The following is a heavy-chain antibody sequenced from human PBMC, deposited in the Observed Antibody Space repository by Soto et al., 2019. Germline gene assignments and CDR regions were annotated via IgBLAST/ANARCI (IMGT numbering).Heavy chain of an antibody. CDR1: GFTFSSYG. V-gene: IGHV3-30*18. J-gene: IGHJ4*02. D-gene: IGHD2-21*02. CDR2: ISYDGSNK. Sequence: QVQLVESGGGVVQPGRSLRLSCAASGFTFSSYGMHWVRQAPGKGLEWVAVISYDGSNKYYADSVKGRFTVSRDKSKNTLYLQVNRLSDEDTAVYYCAKDKVPVVVTAPFDYWGQGTLVTVSS. CDR3: AKDKVPVVVTAPFDY.